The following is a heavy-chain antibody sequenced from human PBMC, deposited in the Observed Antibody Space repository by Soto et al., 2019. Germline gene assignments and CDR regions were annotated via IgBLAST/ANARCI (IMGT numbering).Heavy chain of an antibody. Sequence: QVQLQESGPGLVKPSETLSLTCTVSGGSISSYYWSWIRQPPGKGLEWIGYIYYSGSTNYNPSLQSRVTISGDTSKNQFALKLSSVTAADTAVYYCARGLYYYGSGALFDPWGQGTLVTVSS. D-gene: IGHD3-10*01. CDR2: IYYSGST. V-gene: IGHV4-59*01. CDR3: ARGLYYYGSGALFDP. CDR1: GGSISSYY. J-gene: IGHJ5*02.